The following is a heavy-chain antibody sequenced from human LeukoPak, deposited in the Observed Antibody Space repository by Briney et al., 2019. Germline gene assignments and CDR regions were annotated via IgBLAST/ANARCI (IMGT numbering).Heavy chain of an antibody. J-gene: IGHJ3*02. CDR1: GYTLTELS. CDR3: ATEYYYDTRDAFDI. Sequence: KPGASVKVSCKVSGYTLTELSMHWVRQAPGKGLEWMGGFYPEDGETIYAQKFQGRVTMTEDTSTDTAYMELSSLRSEDTAVYYCATEYYYDTRDAFDIWGQGTMVTVSS. V-gene: IGHV1-24*01. D-gene: IGHD3-22*01. CDR2: FYPEDGET.